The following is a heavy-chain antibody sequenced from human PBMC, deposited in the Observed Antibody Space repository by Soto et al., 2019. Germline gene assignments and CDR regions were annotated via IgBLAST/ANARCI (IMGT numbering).Heavy chain of an antibody. J-gene: IGHJ5*01. CDR1: GGTFSSYA. CDR2: IIPIFGTA. CDR3: ERADANLDDCLPDDRGTSWRGDS. V-gene: IGHV1-69*01. D-gene: IGHD2-21*02. Sequence: QVRLVQSGAEVKKPGSSVKVSCKASGGTFSSYAISWVRQAPGQGLEWMGGIIPIFGTANYAQKLQGRVTITADEPTSPAYIERSSLGSEDTAVYYCERADANLDDCLPDDRGTSWRGDSWGQGTLVTVSS.